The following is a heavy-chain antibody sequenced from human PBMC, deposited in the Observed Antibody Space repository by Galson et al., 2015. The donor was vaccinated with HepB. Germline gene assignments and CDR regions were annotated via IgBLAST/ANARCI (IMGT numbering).Heavy chain of an antibody. CDR3: AKDRGGDGYSSIDY. CDR1: GFTVSRNY. V-gene: IGHV3-53*05. Sequence: SLRLSCAASGFTVSRNYMSWVRQAPGKGLEWVSVIYSGGSTYYADSVKGRFTISRDNSKNTLYLQMNSLKAEDTAVYYCAKDRGGDGYSSIDYWGQGTLVTVSS. D-gene: IGHD5-24*01. CDR2: IYSGGST. J-gene: IGHJ4*02.